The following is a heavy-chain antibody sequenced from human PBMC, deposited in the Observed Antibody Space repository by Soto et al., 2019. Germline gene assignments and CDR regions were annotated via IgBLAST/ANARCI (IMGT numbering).Heavy chain of an antibody. J-gene: IGHJ4*02. CDR1: GGSISSGIYY. Sequence: QVQLQESGPGLVKPSQTLSLTCTVSGGSISSGIYYWSWIRQPPGKGLEWIGYIYWSGSTYYNPPLTSRVSMSVDESNNQFSLKLTSVTAADTAVYYCAGATDYGDYGFRDFWGQGALVTVTS. CDR2: IYWSGST. CDR3: AGATDYGDYGFRDF. D-gene: IGHD4-17*01. V-gene: IGHV4-30-4*01.